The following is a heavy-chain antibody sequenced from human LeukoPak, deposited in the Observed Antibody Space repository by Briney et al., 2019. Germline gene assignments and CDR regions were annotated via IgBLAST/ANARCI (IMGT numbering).Heavy chain of an antibody. CDR2: IYTSGST. J-gene: IGHJ5*02. D-gene: IGHD6-25*01. V-gene: IGHV4-4*07. CDR3: ARAGEGAAANWFDP. CDR1: GGSISSYY. Sequence: SEALSLTCTVSGGSISSYYWSWIRQPAGKGLEWIGRIYTSGSTNYNPSLKSRVTMSVDTSKNQFSLKLSSVTAADTAVYYCARAGEGAAANWFDPWGQGTLVTVSS.